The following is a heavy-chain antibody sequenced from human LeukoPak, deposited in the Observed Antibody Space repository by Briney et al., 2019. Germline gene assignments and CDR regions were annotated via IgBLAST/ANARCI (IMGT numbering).Heavy chain of an antibody. CDR1: VSFFTTYW. J-gene: IGHJ4*02. Sequence: GAPRHFPGQGSVSFFTTYWIGGGRPLPGKGLEGMVIFYPGDSNTRYNPSFQGQVTISVDKSISTAYLQWSSLKASDTAMYYCARRPGRGYGSGSYFDYWGQGTLVTVSS. CDR2: FYPGDSNT. CDR3: ARRPGRGYGSGSYFDY. D-gene: IGHD3-10*01. V-gene: IGHV5-51*01.